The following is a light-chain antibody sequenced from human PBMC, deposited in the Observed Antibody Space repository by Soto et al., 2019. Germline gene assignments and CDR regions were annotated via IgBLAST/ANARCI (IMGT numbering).Light chain of an antibody. V-gene: IGKV3-20*01. Sequence: EIVLTQSPGTLSLSPGERATLSCRASQSVSSSYLAWYQQKPGQAPRLPVYGAYSRATGIPDRFSGSGSGTAVTFTISRLEPEDFAVYYGQQYGSSPLYTFGKGTTLEIK. J-gene: IGKJ2*01. CDR2: GAY. CDR1: QSVSSSY. CDR3: QQYGSSPLYT.